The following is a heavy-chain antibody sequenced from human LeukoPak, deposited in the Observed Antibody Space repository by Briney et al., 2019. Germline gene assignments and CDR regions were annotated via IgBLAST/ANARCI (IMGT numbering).Heavy chain of an antibody. D-gene: IGHD6-13*01. CDR2: IIPIFGTA. J-gene: IGHJ4*02. CDR3: ATRDISSLYESPLGY. Sequence: RASVNVSCKASGGTFSSYAISWVRQAPGQGLEWMGGIIPIFGTANYAQKFQGRVTITADESTSTAYMELSSLRSEDTAVYYCATRDISSLYESPLGYWGQGTLVTVSS. CDR1: GGTFSSYA. V-gene: IGHV1-69*13.